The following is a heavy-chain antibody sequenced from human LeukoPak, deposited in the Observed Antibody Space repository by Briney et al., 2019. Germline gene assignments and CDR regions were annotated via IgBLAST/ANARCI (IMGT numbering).Heavy chain of an antibody. J-gene: IGHJ5*02. CDR2: INGNGDKT. Sequence: PGGSLRLSCAASGFTFSGFSMPWLRQAPGRGLEYVSAINGNGDKTFYTDSVRGRFTIFRDNSKNTLFLQMGSLRGEDTALYFCARIGMENFYDLWGQGTLVTVSS. V-gene: IGHV3-64*02. CDR1: GFTFSGFS. D-gene: IGHD2/OR15-2a*01. CDR3: ARIGMENFYDL.